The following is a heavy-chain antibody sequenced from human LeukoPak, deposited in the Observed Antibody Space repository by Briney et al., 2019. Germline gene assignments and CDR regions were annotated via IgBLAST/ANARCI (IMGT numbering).Heavy chain of an antibody. CDR3: ARVVVVPAEPYYFDY. V-gene: IGHV4-61*01. CDR2: IYYSGST. J-gene: IGHJ4*02. CDR1: GDSVSSGSYY. Sequence: SETLSLTCTVSGDSVSSGSYYWSWIRQPPGKGLEWIGYIYYSGSTNYNPSLKSRVTISVDTSKNQFSLKLSSVTAADTAVYYCARVVVVPAEPYYFDYWGQGTLVTVSS. D-gene: IGHD2-2*01.